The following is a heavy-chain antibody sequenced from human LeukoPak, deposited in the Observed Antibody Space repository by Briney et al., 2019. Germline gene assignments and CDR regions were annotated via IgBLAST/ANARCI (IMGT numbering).Heavy chain of an antibody. D-gene: IGHD4-23*01. Sequence: PGGSLRLSCTASGFSFNIYGLNWVRQAPGKGPEGVAFIKYDGSVEYYADAVKGRFTISRDNSKKSLYLQMNSLRIEDTAVYYCAREWYDYGGDSEGYWGQGTLVSVSS. V-gene: IGHV3-30*02. CDR3: AREWYDYGGDSEGY. CDR2: IKYDGSVE. CDR1: GFSFNIYG. J-gene: IGHJ4*02.